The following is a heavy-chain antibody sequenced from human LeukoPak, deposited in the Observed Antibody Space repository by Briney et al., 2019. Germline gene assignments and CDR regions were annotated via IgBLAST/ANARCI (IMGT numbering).Heavy chain of an antibody. CDR1: GGSISSYY. J-gene: IGHJ5*02. CDR2: IYYSGST. CDR3: AREKIGYYDSSGRGWFDP. Sequence: SETLSLTCTVSGGSISSYYWSWIRQPPGKGLEWIGYIYYSGSTNYNPSLKSRVTISVDTSKNQFSLKLSSVTAADTAVYYCAREKIGYYDSSGRGWFDPWGQGTLVTVSS. D-gene: IGHD3-22*01. V-gene: IGHV4-59*01.